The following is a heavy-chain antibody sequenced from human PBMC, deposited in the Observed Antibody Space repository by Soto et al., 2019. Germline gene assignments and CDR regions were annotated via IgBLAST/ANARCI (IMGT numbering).Heavy chain of an antibody. J-gene: IGHJ3*02. Sequence: PGGSLRLSCAASGFTFSSYAMHWVRQAPGQGLEWVAVISYDGSNKYYADSVKGRFTISRDNSKNTLYLQMNSLRAEDTAVYYCARGNSGSYEGHDAFDIWGQGTMVTVSS. CDR2: ISYDGSNK. D-gene: IGHD1-26*01. V-gene: IGHV3-30-3*01. CDR3: ARGNSGSYEGHDAFDI. CDR1: GFTFSSYA.